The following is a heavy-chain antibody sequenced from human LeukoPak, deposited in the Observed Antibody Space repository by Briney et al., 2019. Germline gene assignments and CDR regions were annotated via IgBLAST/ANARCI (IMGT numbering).Heavy chain of an antibody. J-gene: IGHJ6*02. CDR1: GGSISSSSYY. Sequence: PSETLSLTCTVSGGSISSSSYYWGWIRQPPGKGLEWIGEINHSGSTNYNPSLKSRVTISVDTSKNQFSLKLSSVTAADTAVYYCARGGYCSSTSCFLLRYYYYGMDVWGQGTTVTVSS. CDR3: ARGGYCSSTSCFLLRYYYYGMDV. D-gene: IGHD2-2*01. CDR2: INHSGST. V-gene: IGHV4-39*07.